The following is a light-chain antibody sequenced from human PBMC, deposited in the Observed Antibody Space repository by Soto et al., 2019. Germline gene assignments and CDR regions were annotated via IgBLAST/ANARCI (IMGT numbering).Light chain of an antibody. CDR1: HGLLHSNGYNY. Sequence: DIVMTQTARSLPVTPGEPSSISCSSSHGLLHSNGYNYLDWYLQKPGQSPQLLIYLGSNRASGVPDRFSGSGSGTDFTLRISRVEAEDVGTYYCMQAAHTPWTFGQGTKVDIK. CDR2: LGS. V-gene: IGKV2-28*01. CDR3: MQAAHTPWT. J-gene: IGKJ1*01.